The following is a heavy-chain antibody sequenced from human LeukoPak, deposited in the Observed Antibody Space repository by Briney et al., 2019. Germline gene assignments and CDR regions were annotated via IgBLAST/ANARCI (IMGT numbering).Heavy chain of an antibody. D-gene: IGHD2-15*01. CDR3: ARDGGSSCPPWFDP. CDR1: GGSISSYY. CDR2: IYTSGST. J-gene: IGHJ5*02. V-gene: IGHV4-4*07. Sequence: SETLSLTCTVSGGSISSYYWSWIRQPAGKGLEWIGRIYTSGSTNYNPSLKSRVTISVDTSKNQFSLKLSSVTAADTAVYYCARDGGSSCPPWFDPWGQGTLVTVSS.